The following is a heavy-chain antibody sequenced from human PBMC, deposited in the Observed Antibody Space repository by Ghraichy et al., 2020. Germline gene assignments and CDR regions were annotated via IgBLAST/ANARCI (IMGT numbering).Heavy chain of an antibody. CDR2: ISWNSGSI. CDR1: GFTLDDYA. Sequence: LSLTCAASGFTLDDYAMHWVRQAPGKGLEWVSGISWNSGSIGYADPGKGGFNISRENAKNYLYLQMNSLRAEDTALYYCAKVGRRSGYRGWFDPWGQATLVTVPS. V-gene: IGHV3-9*01. CDR3: AKVGRRSGYRGWFDP. D-gene: IGHD6-13*01. J-gene: IGHJ5*02.